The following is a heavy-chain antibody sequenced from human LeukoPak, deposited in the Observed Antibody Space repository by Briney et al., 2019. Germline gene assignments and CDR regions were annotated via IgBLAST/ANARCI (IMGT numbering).Heavy chain of an antibody. Sequence: ETLSLTCTVSGGSISSGGYYWSWIRQHPGKGLEWVSSISSSSSYIYYADSVKGRFTISRDNAKNSLYLQMNSLRAEDTAVYYCARDQNFWSGYYTGIFDYWGQGTLVTVSS. CDR3: ARDQNFWSGYYTGIFDY. CDR2: ISSSSSYI. CDR1: GGSISSGGYY. D-gene: IGHD3-3*01. V-gene: IGHV3-21*01. J-gene: IGHJ4*02.